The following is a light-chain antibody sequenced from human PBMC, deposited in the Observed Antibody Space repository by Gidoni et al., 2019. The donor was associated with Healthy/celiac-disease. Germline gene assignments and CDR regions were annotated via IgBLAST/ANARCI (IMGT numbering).Light chain of an antibody. CDR3: QQYNNWPPLA. V-gene: IGKV3-15*01. CDR2: GSS. CDR1: QSVSSN. J-gene: IGKJ5*01. Sequence: EIVMTQSTATLSVSPGERATLSCRASQSVSSNLAWYQQKPGQAPRLLIYGSSTRATGIPARFSGSGSVTEFTLTISSLQSEDFAVYYCQQYNNWPPLAFGQGTRLEIK.